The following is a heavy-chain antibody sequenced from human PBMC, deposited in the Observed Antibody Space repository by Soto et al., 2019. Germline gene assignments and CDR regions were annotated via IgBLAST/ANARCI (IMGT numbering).Heavy chain of an antibody. CDR1: GYSISSGYY. J-gene: IGHJ4*02. Sequence: SETLSLTCAVSGYSISSGYYWGWIRQPPGKGLEWIGSIYHSGSTYYNPSLKSRVTISVDTSKNQFSLKLSSVTAADTAVYYCARDYEGGPGYWGQGTLVTVSS. V-gene: IGHV4-38-2*02. CDR2: IYHSGST. D-gene: IGHD2-15*01. CDR3: ARDYEGGPGY.